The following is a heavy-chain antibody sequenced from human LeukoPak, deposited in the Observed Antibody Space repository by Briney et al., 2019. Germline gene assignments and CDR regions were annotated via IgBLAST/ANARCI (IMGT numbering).Heavy chain of an antibody. D-gene: IGHD3-10*01. V-gene: IGHV3-21*01. CDR2: ISSNGRYI. CDR1: EFTYSAYA. J-gene: IGHJ4*02. CDR3: ARDGLGSYDF. Sequence: GGSLRLSCAASEFTYSAYAMSWVRQAPGKGLEWVSSISSNGRYIYYADSVKGRLTISRDNAKNSVYLQMNSLRAEDTAVYYCARDGLGSYDFWGQGTLVTVSS.